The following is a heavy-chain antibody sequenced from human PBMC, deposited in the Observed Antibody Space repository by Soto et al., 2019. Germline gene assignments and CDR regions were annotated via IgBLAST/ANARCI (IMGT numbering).Heavy chain of an antibody. J-gene: IGHJ4*02. CDR1: GGSFSGYY. CDR3: ARGRGYRNGSGRTEY. D-gene: IGHD3-10*01. V-gene: IGHV4-34*01. CDR2: INHSGST. Sequence: QVQLQQWGAGLLKPSETLSLTCAVYGGSFSGYYWSWIRQPPGKGLEWIGEINHSGSTNYNPSLKSRVTISVDTSKNQFSLKLSSVTAADTPVYYCARGRGYRNGSGRTEYWGQGTLVTVSS.